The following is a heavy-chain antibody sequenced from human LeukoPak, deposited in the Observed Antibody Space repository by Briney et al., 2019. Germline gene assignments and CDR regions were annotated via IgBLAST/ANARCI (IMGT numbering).Heavy chain of an antibody. CDR1: GGSISSSSYY. V-gene: IGHV4-39*07. CDR2: IYYSGST. CDR3: ARCSSEEMATISY. Sequence: PSETLSLTCTVSGGSISSSSYYWGWIRQPPGKGLEWIGSIYYSGSTYYNPSLKSRVTISVDTSKNQFSLKLSSVTAADTAVYYCARCSSEEMATISYWGQGTLVTVSS. J-gene: IGHJ4*02. D-gene: IGHD5-24*01.